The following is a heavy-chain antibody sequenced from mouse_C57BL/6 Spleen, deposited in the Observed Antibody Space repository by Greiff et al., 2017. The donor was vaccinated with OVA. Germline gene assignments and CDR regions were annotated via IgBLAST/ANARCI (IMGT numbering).Heavy chain of an antibody. V-gene: IGHV3-6*01. D-gene: IGHD1-1*01. CDR1: GYSITSGYY. CDR3: ARGITTVVATGYFDY. Sequence: EVQLQESGPGLVKPSQSLSLTCSVTGYSITSGYYWNWIRQFPGNNLEWMGYISYDGSNNYNPSLKNRISITRDTSKNQFFLKLNSVTTEDTATYYCARGITTVVATGYFDYWGQGTTLTVSS. J-gene: IGHJ2*01. CDR2: ISYDGSN.